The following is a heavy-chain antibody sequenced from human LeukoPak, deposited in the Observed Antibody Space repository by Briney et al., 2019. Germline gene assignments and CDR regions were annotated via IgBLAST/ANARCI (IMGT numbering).Heavy chain of an antibody. CDR3: VKWGDYDILTGYYDPDY. J-gene: IGHJ4*02. D-gene: IGHD3-9*01. CDR2: ISSSSYT. V-gene: IGHV3-11*03. Sequence: GGSLRLSCAASGFTFSDYYMSWIRQAPGKGLEWVSYISSSSYTNYADSVKGRFTISRDNAKNSLYLQMNSLRAEDTAVYYCVKWGDYDILTGYYDPDYWGQGTLVTVSS. CDR1: GFTFSDYY.